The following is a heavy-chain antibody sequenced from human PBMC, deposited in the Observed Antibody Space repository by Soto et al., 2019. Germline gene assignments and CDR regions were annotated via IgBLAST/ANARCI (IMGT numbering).Heavy chain of an antibody. CDR3: AREEQLLGTLRNCIDV. D-gene: IGHD6-13*01. CDR1: GGSISKGDYY. CDR2: IYYSGST. V-gene: IGHV4-30-4*01. J-gene: IGHJ6*02. Sequence: QVQLQESGPGLVKPSQTLSLTCTVSGGSISKGDYYWSWLRQPPGKGLEWVGYIYYSGSTYYNPSIKNRVNIQVERSKHLFTLNLSFVTAVYTDVYYCAREEQLLGTLRNCIDVWGQRTTVTVSS.